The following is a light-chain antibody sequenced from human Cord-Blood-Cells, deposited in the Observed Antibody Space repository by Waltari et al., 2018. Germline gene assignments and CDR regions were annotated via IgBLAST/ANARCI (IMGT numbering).Light chain of an antibody. J-gene: IGKJ2*01. CDR2: GAS. V-gene: IGKV3-20*01. CDR3: QQYGSAPPYT. CDR1: QSVSSSY. Sequence: EIVLTQSPGTLSLSPGERATLSCRASQSVSSSYLAWYQQKPGQAPRPLIYGASSRATGIPDRCSGSGSGTDFTLTISSLEPEDFAVYYCQQYGSAPPYTFGQGTKLEIK.